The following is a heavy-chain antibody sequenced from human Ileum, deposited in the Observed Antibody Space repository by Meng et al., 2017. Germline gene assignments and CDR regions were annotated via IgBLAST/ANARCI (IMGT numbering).Heavy chain of an antibody. J-gene: IGHJ4*02. D-gene: IGHD5-24*01. CDR2: ITWNSASI. Sequence: SLKSSCSASGFTFDDYAMHWVRQLSGKGLEWVAGITWNSASIGYEASVRGRFTISRDNAKNSLYLHMDSLRPEDTALYYCTKDNDGWHSKTDTFEDWGQGTLVTISS. V-gene: IGHV3-9*01. CDR1: GFTFDDYA. CDR3: TKDNDGWHSKTDTFED.